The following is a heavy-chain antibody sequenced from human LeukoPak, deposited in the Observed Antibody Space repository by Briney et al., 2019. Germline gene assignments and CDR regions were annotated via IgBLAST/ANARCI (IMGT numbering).Heavy chain of an antibody. D-gene: IGHD2-2*01. J-gene: IGHJ4*02. CDR1: GGTFSSYT. V-gene: IGHV1-69*02. Sequence: SVKVSCKASGGTFSSYTISWVRQAPGQGLEWMGRIIPILGIANYAQKFQGRVTITADKSTSTAYMELSSLRSEDTAVYYCARLVPAATPDSKNRDCWGQGTLVIVSS. CDR2: IIPILGIA. CDR3: ARLVPAATPDSKNRDC.